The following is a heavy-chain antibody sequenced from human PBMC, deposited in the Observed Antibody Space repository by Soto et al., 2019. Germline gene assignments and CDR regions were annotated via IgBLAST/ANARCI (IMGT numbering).Heavy chain of an antibody. CDR2: ISWNSAYI. J-gene: IGHJ5*02. V-gene: IGHV3-9*01. CDR1: GFTFDDYA. CDR3: AKGPSYSSGWFLA. D-gene: IGHD6-19*01. Sequence: EVQLVESGGGLVQPGRSLRLSCAASGFTFDDYAMHWGRQTPEKRLEWVSGISWNSAYIGHAHSVKCRFTISRYNAKNSLYLQMNSLRTEDTALYDCAKGPSYSSGWFLAWGQGTLVTV.